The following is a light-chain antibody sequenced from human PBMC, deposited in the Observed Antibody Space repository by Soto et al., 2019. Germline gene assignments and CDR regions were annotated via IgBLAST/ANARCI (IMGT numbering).Light chain of an antibody. Sequence: DIQMTQSPSTLSASVGDRVTITCRASQDISDYLAWYQQRPGKAPKLLIYAASTLQSGVPSRFSGSGSGTEFTLSINSLQSEDFATYYCQQYYSYPRTFGQGTKVDIK. J-gene: IGKJ1*01. CDR2: AAS. CDR1: QDISDY. CDR3: QQYYSYPRT. V-gene: IGKV1-9*01.